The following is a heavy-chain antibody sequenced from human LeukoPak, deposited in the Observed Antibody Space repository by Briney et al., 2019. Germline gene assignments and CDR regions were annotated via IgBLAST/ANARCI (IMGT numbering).Heavy chain of an antibody. J-gene: IGHJ4*02. Sequence: GRSLRPSCAASGFTFDDYAMHWVRQAPGKGLEWVSGISWNSGSIGYADSVKGRFTISRDNAKNSLYLQMNSLRAEDTALYYCAKVASSGLVYYFDYWGQGTLVTVSS. CDR3: AKVASSGLVYYFDY. D-gene: IGHD3-22*01. V-gene: IGHV3-9*01. CDR2: ISWNSGSI. CDR1: GFTFDDYA.